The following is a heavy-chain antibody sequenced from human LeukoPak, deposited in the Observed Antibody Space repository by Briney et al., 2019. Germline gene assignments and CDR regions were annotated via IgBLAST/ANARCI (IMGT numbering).Heavy chain of an antibody. CDR1: GYTLTELS. CDR2: FDPEDGET. J-gene: IGHJ4*02. Sequence: ASVKVSCKVSGYTLTELSMHWVRQAPGKGLEWVGGFDPEDGETIYAQKFQGRVTMTEDTSTDTAYMELSSLRSEDTAVYYCATYYDILTGYFYFDYWGQGTLVTVSS. D-gene: IGHD3-9*01. CDR3: ATYYDILTGYFYFDY. V-gene: IGHV1-24*01.